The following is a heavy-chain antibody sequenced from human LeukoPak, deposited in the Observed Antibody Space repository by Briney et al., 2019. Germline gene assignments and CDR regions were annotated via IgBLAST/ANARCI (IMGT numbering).Heavy chain of an antibody. Sequence: SETLSLTCTVSGGSISSYYWSWIRQPPGKGLEWIGYIYYSGSTKYNPSLKSRVTILVDTSKNQFSLKLSSVTAADTAVYYCAIGYCSGGSCYSDYWGQGTLVTVSS. CDR2: IYYSGST. J-gene: IGHJ4*02. D-gene: IGHD2-15*01. CDR1: GGSISSYY. CDR3: AIGYCSGGSCYSDY. V-gene: IGHV4-59*12.